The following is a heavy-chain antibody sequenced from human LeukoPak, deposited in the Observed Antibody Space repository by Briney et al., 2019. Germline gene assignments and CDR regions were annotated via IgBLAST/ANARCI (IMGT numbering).Heavy chain of an antibody. J-gene: IGHJ4*02. CDR1: GYTFTSHG. D-gene: IGHD2-15*01. V-gene: IGHV1-18*01. CDR2: ISAYNGNT. Sequence: ASVKVSCKASGYTFTSHGISWVRQAPGQGLEWMGWISAYNGNTNYAQKLQGRVTMTTDTSTSTAYMELRSLRSDDTAVYYCARNLGYCSGGSCPIFDYWGQGTLVTVSS. CDR3: ARNLGYCSGGSCPIFDY.